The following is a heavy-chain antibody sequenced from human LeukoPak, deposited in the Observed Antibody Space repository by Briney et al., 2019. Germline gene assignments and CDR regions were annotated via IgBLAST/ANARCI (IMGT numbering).Heavy chain of an antibody. CDR1: GFTFSSYV. V-gene: IGHV3-30*04. Sequence: GGSLRLSCAASGFTFSSYVMHWVRQAPGKGLEWVAIISYDGSNEYYADSVKGRFTISRDNSKNTLYLQMNSLRAEDTAVYYCARGPFYNILTGFRGRFLGFDSWGQGTLITVSS. J-gene: IGHJ4*02. CDR3: ARGPFYNILTGFRGRFLGFDS. D-gene: IGHD3-9*01. CDR2: ISYDGSNE.